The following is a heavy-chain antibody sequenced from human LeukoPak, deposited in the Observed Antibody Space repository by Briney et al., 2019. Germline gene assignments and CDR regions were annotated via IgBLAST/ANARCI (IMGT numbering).Heavy chain of an antibody. CDR2: ISSSGSTI. J-gene: IGHJ3*02. D-gene: IGHD6-19*01. V-gene: IGHV3-11*04. Sequence: GGSLRLSCAASGFTFSDYYMSWIRQAPGKGLEWASYISSSGSTIYYADSVKGRFTISRDNAKNSLYLQMNSLRAEDTAVYYCARDPSGWYGDAFDIWGQGTMVTVSS. CDR1: GFTFSDYY. CDR3: ARDPSGWYGDAFDI.